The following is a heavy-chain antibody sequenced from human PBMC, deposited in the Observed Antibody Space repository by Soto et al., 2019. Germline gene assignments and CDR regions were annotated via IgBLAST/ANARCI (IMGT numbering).Heavy chain of an antibody. CDR2: IYWDDDK. V-gene: IGHV2-5*02. D-gene: IGHD6-19*01. J-gene: IGHJ4*02. CDR3: AHIVVAGLGYYFDY. CDR1: GFSLSSTRMA. Sequence: QITLKESGPPLVQPTQPLTLTCTFSGFSLSSTRMAVGWIRQPPGKALEWLALIYWDDDKRYSPFLKSRLTITKDTSKNQVVLTMSNMDPVDTARYYCAHIVVAGLGYYFDYWGQGTLVTVSS.